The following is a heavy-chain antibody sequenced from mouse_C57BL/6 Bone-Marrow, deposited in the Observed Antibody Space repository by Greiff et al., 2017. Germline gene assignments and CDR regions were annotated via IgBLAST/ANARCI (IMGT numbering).Heavy chain of an antibody. CDR3: ARAITTVANYFDY. J-gene: IGHJ2*01. D-gene: IGHD1-1*01. CDR1: GFSLSTFGMG. CDR2: IWWDDDK. Sequence: QVTLKECGPGILQPSQTLSLTCSFSGFSLSTFGMGVGWIRQPSGKGLEWLAHIWWDDDKYYNPALKSRLTISKDTSKSQVFLKIANVDTADTATYYCARAITTVANYFDYWGQGTTLTVSS. V-gene: IGHV8-8*01.